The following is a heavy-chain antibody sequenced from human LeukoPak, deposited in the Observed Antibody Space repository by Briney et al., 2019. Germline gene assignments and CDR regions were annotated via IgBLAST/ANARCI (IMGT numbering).Heavy chain of an antibody. V-gene: IGHV3-23*01. CDR1: GFTFSSYA. D-gene: IGHD3-10*01. J-gene: IGHJ5*02. CDR3: AKAPHELLWFGEVLFDP. CDR2: ISGSGGST. Sequence: GALRLSCAASGFTFSSYAMSWVRQAPGKGLEWVSAISGSGGSTYYADSVKGRFTISRDNSKNTLYLQMNSLRAEDTAVYYCAKAPHELLWFGEVLFDPWGQGTLVTVSS.